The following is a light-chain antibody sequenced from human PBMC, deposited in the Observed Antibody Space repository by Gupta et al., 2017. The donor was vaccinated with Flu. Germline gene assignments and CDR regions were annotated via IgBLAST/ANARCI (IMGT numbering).Light chain of an antibody. CDR1: SSDVGGYNY. CDR2: EDS. CDR3: SSYTSSSTLV. Sequence: SSDVGGYNYVSWYQQHPGKAPKLMIYEDSNRPSGVSNRFSGSKSGNTASLTISGLQAEDEADYYCSSYTSSSTLVFGGGTKLTVL. J-gene: IGLJ2*01. V-gene: IGLV2-14*01.